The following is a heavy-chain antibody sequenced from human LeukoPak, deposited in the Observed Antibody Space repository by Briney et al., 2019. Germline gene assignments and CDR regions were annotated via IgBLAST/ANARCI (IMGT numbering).Heavy chain of an antibody. V-gene: IGHV1-2*02. Sequence: ASVKVSCKASGYTFTDYYLHWVRQAPGQGLEWMGWTNPNSGGTIYAQKFQGRVTMTRDTSISTAYMELSRLRSDDTAVYYCARSDYLNWFDPWGQGTLVTVSS. J-gene: IGHJ5*02. D-gene: IGHD3-16*01. CDR1: GYTFTDYY. CDR2: TNPNSGGT. CDR3: ARSDYLNWFDP.